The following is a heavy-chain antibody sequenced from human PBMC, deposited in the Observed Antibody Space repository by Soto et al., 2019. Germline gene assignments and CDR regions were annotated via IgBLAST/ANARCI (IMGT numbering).Heavy chain of an antibody. V-gene: IGHV1-69*06. CDR1: GGTFSSYA. CDR3: AVSGSSSRSYGMDV. J-gene: IGHJ6*02. D-gene: IGHD6-13*01. Sequence: SVKVSCKASGGTFSSYAISWVQQAPGQGLEWMGGIIPIFGTANYAQKFQGRVTITADKSTSTAYMELSSLRSEDTAVYYCAVSGSSSRSYGMDVWGQAPKFPVSS. CDR2: IIPIFGTA.